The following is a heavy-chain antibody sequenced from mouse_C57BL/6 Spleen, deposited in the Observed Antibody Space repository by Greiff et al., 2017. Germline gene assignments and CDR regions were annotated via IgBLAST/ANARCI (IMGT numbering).Heavy chain of an antibody. CDR3: ARDRAIVTTEWYFDV. Sequence: EVMLVESGGGLVKPGGSLKLSCAASGFTFSSYAMSWVRQTPEKRLEWVATISDGGSYTYYPDNVKGRFTISRDNAKNNLYLQMSHLKSEDTAMYYCARDRAIVTTEWYFDVWGTGTTVTVSS. CDR2: ISDGGSYT. D-gene: IGHD2-5*01. J-gene: IGHJ1*03. CDR1: GFTFSSYA. V-gene: IGHV5-4*01.